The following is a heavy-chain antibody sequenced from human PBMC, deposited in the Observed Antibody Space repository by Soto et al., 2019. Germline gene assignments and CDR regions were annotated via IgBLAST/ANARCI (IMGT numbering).Heavy chain of an antibody. Sequence: SVKVSWKASGCSYSGYAISWVRQATGQGLEWMGGIIPIFGTANYAQKFQGRVTITADESTSTAYMELSSLRSEDTAVYYCARDWNYSFDYWGQGTLVTVSS. CDR1: GCSYSGYA. CDR3: ARDWNYSFDY. V-gene: IGHV1-69*13. D-gene: IGHD1-7*01. J-gene: IGHJ4*02. CDR2: IIPIFGTA.